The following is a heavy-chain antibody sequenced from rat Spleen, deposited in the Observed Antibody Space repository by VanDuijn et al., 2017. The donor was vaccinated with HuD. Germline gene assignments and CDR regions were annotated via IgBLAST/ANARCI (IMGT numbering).Heavy chain of an antibody. D-gene: IGHD1-1*01. J-gene: IGHJ2*01. CDR1: FYSITSSYR. Sequence: EVQLQESGPGLVKPSQSLSLTCSVTFYSITSSYRWNWIRKFPGNKLEWMGYINSAGSTNYNQSLKSRISITRDTSKNQFFLQVNSVTTEDTATYYCARSDYSGGGRNFWGQGVVVTVSS. V-gene: IGHV3-3*01. CDR3: ARSDYSGGGRNF. CDR2: INSAGST.